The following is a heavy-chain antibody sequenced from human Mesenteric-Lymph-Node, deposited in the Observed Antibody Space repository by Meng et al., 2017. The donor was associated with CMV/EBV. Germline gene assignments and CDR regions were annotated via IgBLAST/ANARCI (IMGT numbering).Heavy chain of an antibody. J-gene: IGHJ4*02. CDR3: ARGRWGIADFDY. V-gene: IGHV4-61*01. CDR2: MHYSGST. Sequence: SETLSLTCTVSGASVSSTNYYWSWIRQPPGKGLEWIGYMHYSGSTDCNPSLKSRVTISIDTSKNQFSLKLTSVTAAGTAVYYCARGRWGIADFDYWGQGILVTVSS. D-gene: IGHD4-23*01. CDR1: GASVSSTNYY.